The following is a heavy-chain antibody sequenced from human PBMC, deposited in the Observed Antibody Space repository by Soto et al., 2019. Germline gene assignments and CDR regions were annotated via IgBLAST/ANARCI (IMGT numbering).Heavy chain of an antibody. CDR1: GGSPSRDNY. Sequence: SETLSLTCTVSGGSPSRDNYWSWILQPPEKGLEWIGHIYYSGNTDYNPSLKSRLAISIDTSKNQFSLKLSSVTAADTAVYFCAREVGESADALFYFHSRGHALLVSV. D-gene: IGHD1-26*01. V-gene: IGHV4-30-4*01. CDR3: AREVGESADALFYFHS. CDR2: IYYSGNT. J-gene: IGHJ4*01.